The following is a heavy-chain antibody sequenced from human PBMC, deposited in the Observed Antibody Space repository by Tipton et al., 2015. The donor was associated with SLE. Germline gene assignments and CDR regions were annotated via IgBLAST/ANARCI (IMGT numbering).Heavy chain of an antibody. CDR1: GGSFSGYY. J-gene: IGHJ3*02. CDR3: ARGKGIAGRPGDAFDI. CDR2: INQSGST. V-gene: IGHV4-34*01. D-gene: IGHD6-6*01. Sequence: TLSLTCTVYGGSFSGYYWSWIRQPPGKELEWIGEINQSGSTNYNPSLTSRGTISVDMSKKQVSLRLTSVTAADTAVYFCARGKGIAGRPGDAFDIWGQGTVVTVSS.